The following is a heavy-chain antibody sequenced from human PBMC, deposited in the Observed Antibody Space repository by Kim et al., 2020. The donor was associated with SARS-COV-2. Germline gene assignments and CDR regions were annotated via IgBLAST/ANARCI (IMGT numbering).Heavy chain of an antibody. CDR1: GFTFSSYG. D-gene: IGHD1-7*01. CDR3: VRLTGTTSGPPKGPVDY. Sequence: GGSLRLSCAASGFTFSSYGMHWVRQAPGKGLEWVAVISYDGSNKYYADSVKGRFTISRDNSKNTLYLQMNSLRAEDTAVYYCVRLTGTTSGPPKGPVDYWGQGTLVTVSS. CDR2: ISYDGSNK. V-gene: IGHV3-30*03. J-gene: IGHJ4*02.